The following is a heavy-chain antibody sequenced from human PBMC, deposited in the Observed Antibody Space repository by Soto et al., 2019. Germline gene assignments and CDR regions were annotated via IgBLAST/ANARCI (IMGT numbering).Heavy chain of an antibody. J-gene: IGHJ4*02. CDR3: ARSPRPRWYFDY. V-gene: IGHV1-18*01. CDR2: ISAYNGNT. D-gene: IGHD2-15*01. CDR1: GYTFTSYG. Sequence: ASVKVSCKASGYTFTSYGISWVRQAPGQGLEWMGWISAYNGNTNYAQELQGRVTMTTDTSTSTAYMELRSLRSDDTAVYYCARSPRPRWYFDYWGQGTLVTVSS.